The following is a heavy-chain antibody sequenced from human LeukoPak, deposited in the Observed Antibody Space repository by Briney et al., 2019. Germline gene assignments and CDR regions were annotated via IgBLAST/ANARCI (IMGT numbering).Heavy chain of an antibody. V-gene: IGHV3-15*01. J-gene: IGHJ4*02. Sequence: PGGSLRLSCVASGFTFTNAWMTWVRHAPGKGREWVGRIKSKADGRTTDYVASVKGRFIISRNDLKDTMYLQMNSLKIEDTGVYYCTTDKDFWGGYQDFWGQGILVSVSS. CDR3: TTDKDFWGGYQDF. CDR2: IKSKADGRTT. CDR1: GFTFTNAW. D-gene: IGHD3-3*01.